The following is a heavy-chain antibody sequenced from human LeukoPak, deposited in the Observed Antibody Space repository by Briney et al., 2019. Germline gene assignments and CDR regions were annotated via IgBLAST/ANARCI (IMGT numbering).Heavy chain of an antibody. CDR1: GFIFSNYV. V-gene: IGHV3-23*01. CDR2: ISGRGGTT. D-gene: IGHD1-26*01. J-gene: IGHJ4*02. CDR3: ATDPATVGITTRDF. Sequence: GGSLRLSCAASGFIFSNYVMNWVRQAPGKGLEWVSTISGRGGTTNYADFVKGRFTISRDNSKSTLYLQMNSLRAEDTAVYYCATDPATVGITTRDFWGQGTLVTVSS.